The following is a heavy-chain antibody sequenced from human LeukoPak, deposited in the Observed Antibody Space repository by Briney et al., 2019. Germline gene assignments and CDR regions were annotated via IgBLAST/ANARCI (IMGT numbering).Heavy chain of an antibody. CDR3: ARSRQYSSGSYYFDY. Sequence: GGSLRLSCAASGFTFSSYDMRWVRQATGKGLEWVSAIGTAGGTYYPGSVKARFTISRGNTKNYLYLQMNSLRDGDTAVYYCARSRQYSSGSYYFDYWGQGTLVTVPS. D-gene: IGHD6-25*01. CDR1: GFTFSSYD. CDR2: IGTAGGT. V-gene: IGHV3-13*01. J-gene: IGHJ4*02.